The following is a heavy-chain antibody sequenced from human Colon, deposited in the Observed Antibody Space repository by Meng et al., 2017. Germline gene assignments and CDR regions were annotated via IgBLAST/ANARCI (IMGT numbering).Heavy chain of an antibody. CDR2: IYYSGST. CDR3: ARGASDYDFDY. J-gene: IGHJ4*02. CDR1: GGSVSSGSYY. V-gene: IGHV4-61*01. Sequence: HVPLQESGPGLVRPSETLSLTCTVSGGSVSSGSYYWSWIRQPPGKGLEWIGHIYYSGSTNYNPSLKSRVTISVDTSKNQFSLKLSSVTAADTAVHYCARGASDYDFDYWGQGTLVTVSS. D-gene: IGHD3-22*01.